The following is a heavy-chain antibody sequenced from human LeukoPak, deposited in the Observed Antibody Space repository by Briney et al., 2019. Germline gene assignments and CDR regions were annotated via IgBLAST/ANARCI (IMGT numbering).Heavy chain of an antibody. Sequence: PGGSLRLFCAACGFTFSSYSMKWVRQAPGKALEWVTSISSRSSYIYYADSVKGRFTISRDNAKNSLYLQMNSLRAEDTAVYYCARVGFGYCSSTSCYALDYWGQGTLVTVSS. CDR2: ISSRSSYI. CDR3: ARVGFGYCSSTSCYALDY. CDR1: GFTFSSYS. J-gene: IGHJ4*02. V-gene: IGHV3-21*01. D-gene: IGHD2-2*03.